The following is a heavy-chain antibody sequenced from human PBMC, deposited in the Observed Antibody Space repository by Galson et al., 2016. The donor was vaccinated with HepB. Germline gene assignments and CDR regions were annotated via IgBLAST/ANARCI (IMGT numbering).Heavy chain of an antibody. J-gene: IGHJ5*02. V-gene: IGHV4-31*03. CDR2: IYYTGST. CDR1: GGSISSGDYY. Sequence: TLSLTCTVSGGSISSGDYYWSWIRQHPGKGLEWIGYIYYTGSTYYNPSLKSRLTISVDKSKNQFSLKLSSVTAADTAVYYCARDRGYYYDSSGYYFPWFDPWGQGTLVTVSS. CDR3: ARDRGYYYDSSGYYFPWFDP. D-gene: IGHD3-22*01.